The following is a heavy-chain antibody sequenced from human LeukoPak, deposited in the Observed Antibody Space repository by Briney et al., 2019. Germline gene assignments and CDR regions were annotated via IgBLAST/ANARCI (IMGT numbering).Heavy chain of an antibody. J-gene: IGHJ4*02. CDR2: IDPSDSYT. Sequence: GESLKISCKGSGYIFTSYWTSWVRQLPGKGREWMGRIDPSDSYTNYSPSFQGHVTISADKSISTAYLQWSSLKASDTAMYYCARQKATVTPSFDYWGQGTLVTVSS. CDR1: GYIFTSYW. V-gene: IGHV5-10-1*01. CDR3: ARQKATVTPSFDY. D-gene: IGHD4-17*01.